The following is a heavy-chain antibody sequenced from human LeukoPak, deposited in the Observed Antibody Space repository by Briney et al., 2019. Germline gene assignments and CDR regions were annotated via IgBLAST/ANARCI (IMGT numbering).Heavy chain of an antibody. V-gene: IGHV3-69-1*01. Sequence: GGSLTLSCAASGFTFSNTYMNWVRQAPGKGLEWVSSITTSGHQYYAASVKGRFTISRDNAKNSLYLQMNSLRAEDTAVYYCARHGNGYGDCWFDYWGLGNLVIASS. J-gene: IGHJ4*02. CDR2: ITTSGHQ. D-gene: IGHD4-17*01. CDR1: GFTFSNTY. CDR3: ARHGNGYGDCWFDY.